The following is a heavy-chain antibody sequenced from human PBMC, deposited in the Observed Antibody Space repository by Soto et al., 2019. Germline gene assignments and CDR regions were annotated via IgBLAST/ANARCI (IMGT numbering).Heavy chain of an antibody. CDR2: IKQDGSEK. CDR3: ASRYLEYCSSASCAAPYDY. Sequence: EVQLEESGGGLVQPGGSLRLSCAASGFTFTTYWMSWVRQAPGKGLEWVANIKQDGSEKYYVDSVKGRFTISRDNTKKSLYLQMNSLRAEDTAVYYCASRYLEYCSSASCAAPYDYWGQGTLVTFSS. CDR1: GFTFTTYW. V-gene: IGHV3-7*05. J-gene: IGHJ4*02. D-gene: IGHD2-2*01.